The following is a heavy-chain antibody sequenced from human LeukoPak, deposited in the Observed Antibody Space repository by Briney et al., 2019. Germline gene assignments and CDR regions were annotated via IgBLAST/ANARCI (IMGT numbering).Heavy chain of an antibody. V-gene: IGHV3-23*01. CDR1: GFTFSSYA. Sequence: GGFLRLSCAASGFTFSSYAMSWVRQAPGKGLEWVSAISGSGGSTYYADSVKGRFTISRDNSKNTLYLQMNSLRAEDTAVYYCAKGFYYDSSGIDYWGQGTLVTVSS. CDR2: ISGSGGST. CDR3: AKGFYYDSSGIDY. D-gene: IGHD3-22*01. J-gene: IGHJ4*02.